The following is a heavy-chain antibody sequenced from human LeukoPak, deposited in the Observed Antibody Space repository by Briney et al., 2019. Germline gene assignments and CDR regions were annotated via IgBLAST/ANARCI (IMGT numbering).Heavy chain of an antibody. CDR2: FIPAGDR. D-gene: IGHD7-27*01. CDR3: VRGGVWGLSSNWLEA. J-gene: IGHJ5*02. V-gene: IGHV3-13*04. Sequence: GVSLRLSCAASGFTFSSHDMHWVRQVAGKGLEWVSGFIPAGDRYYAESVKGRFSISRKNAQGSLYLEMNSLKVGDTALYYCVRGGVWGLSSNWLEAWGQGTLVVVSS. CDR1: GFTFSSHD.